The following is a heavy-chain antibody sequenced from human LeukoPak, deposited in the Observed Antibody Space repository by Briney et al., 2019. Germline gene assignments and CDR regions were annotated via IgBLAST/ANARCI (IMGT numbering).Heavy chain of an antibody. V-gene: IGHV4-4*07. Sequence: PGGSLRLSCAASGFTFSSYWMSWIRQPAGKGLEWIGRIYTSGSTNYNPSLKSRVTISVDTSKNQFSLKLSSVTAADTAVYYCAKDSSAGIDWFDPWGQGTLVTVSS. D-gene: IGHD3-10*01. CDR2: IYTSGST. CDR3: AKDSSAGIDWFDP. J-gene: IGHJ5*02. CDR1: GFTFSSYW.